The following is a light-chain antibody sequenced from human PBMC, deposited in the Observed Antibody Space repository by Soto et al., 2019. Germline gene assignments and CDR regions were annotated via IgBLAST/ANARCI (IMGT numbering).Light chain of an antibody. V-gene: IGKV3-15*01. Sequence: LMTQSPAILSVSPGEGVTLSCRASLGVGINLAWYQQKPGHAPRLVVYGASTRATAFPARFSGSGSGTEFTLTISILQSEDLAVYYCHQYNYWPGTFGQGTKLEIK. CDR3: HQYNYWPGT. CDR1: LGVGIN. J-gene: IGKJ2*01. CDR2: GAS.